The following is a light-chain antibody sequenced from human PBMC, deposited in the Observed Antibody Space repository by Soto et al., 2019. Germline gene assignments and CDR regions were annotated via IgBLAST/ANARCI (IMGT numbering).Light chain of an antibody. CDR1: QAVPNN. CDR3: QQYGSLSWT. J-gene: IGKJ1*01. CDR2: EES. Sequence: DIHLTQSPSFLSASVGDRVTITCRPSQAVPNNMAWYQQKPGKPPKLLIYEESTLHSGVPSRFSGRKSGTQFTLTIDSLQPEDFAVYHCQQYGSLSWTFGQGTKVEIK. V-gene: IGKV1-9*01.